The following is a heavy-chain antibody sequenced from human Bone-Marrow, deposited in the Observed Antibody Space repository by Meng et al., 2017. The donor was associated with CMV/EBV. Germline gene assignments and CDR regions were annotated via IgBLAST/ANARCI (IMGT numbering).Heavy chain of an antibody. D-gene: IGHD1-26*01. J-gene: IGHJ3*02. CDR1: GYTFTSYG. CDR2: ISDDRGNT. CDR3: ARDLQMYSGSSDGAFDI. V-gene: IGHV1-18*01. Sequence: QVQLVQSGAEVKKRGASVNDSRPASGYTFTSYGINWVRQAPGQGLEWMGWISDDRGNTNHIQNFQGRFTMTTDTTTTTAYMELRSLRSDDTAVYYCARDLQMYSGSSDGAFDIWGQGTMVTVSS.